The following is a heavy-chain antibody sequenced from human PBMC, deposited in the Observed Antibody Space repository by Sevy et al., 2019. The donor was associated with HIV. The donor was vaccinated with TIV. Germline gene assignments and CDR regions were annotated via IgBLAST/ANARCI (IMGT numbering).Heavy chain of an antibody. CDR1: GFTVSSNY. CDR2: IYSGGST. J-gene: IGHJ6*04. D-gene: IGHD3-3*01. CDR3: ARAPPLYDLCRGIDV. Sequence: GGSLRLSCAASGFTVSSNYMSWVRQAPGKGLEWVSVIYSGGSTYYADAVKGRLTISRDNSKNTVYLQMNSLRAEDTAIYYWARAPPLYDLCRGIDVWGKGTTVTVSS. V-gene: IGHV3-53*01.